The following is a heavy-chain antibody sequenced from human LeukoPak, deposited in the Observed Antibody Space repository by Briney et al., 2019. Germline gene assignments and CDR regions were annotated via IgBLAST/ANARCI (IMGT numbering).Heavy chain of an antibody. CDR2: ISGSGGST. CDR3: AKDTHFDGDYDIYDY. J-gene: IGHJ4*02. D-gene: IGHD4-17*01. CDR1: GFTFSSYG. Sequence: GGSLRLSCAASGFTFSSYGMSWVRQAPGKGLEWVSAISGSGGSTYYADSVKGRFTISRDNSKNTLYLQMNSLRAEDTAVYYCAKDTHFDGDYDIYDYWGQGTLVTVSS. V-gene: IGHV3-23*01.